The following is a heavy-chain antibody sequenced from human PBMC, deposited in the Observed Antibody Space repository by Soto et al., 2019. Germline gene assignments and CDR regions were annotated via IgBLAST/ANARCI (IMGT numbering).Heavy chain of an antibody. D-gene: IGHD6-13*01. CDR3: AISSSWYLAFDI. J-gene: IGHJ3*02. Sequence: QVQLVQSGAEVKKPGALVKVSCKASGYTFTSYDINWVRQATGQGLEWMGWMNPNSGNTGYAQKFQGRVTMTRNTSISTAYMELSSLRSEDTAVYYCAISSSWYLAFDIWGQGTMVTVSS. V-gene: IGHV1-8*01. CDR2: MNPNSGNT. CDR1: GYTFTSYD.